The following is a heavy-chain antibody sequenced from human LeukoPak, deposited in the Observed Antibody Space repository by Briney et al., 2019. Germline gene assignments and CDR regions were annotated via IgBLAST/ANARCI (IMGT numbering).Heavy chain of an antibody. CDR2: IKQDGSEK. CDR3: ARVSSSGYYSANFDY. CDR1: GFTFSSYW. J-gene: IGHJ4*02. D-gene: IGHD3-22*01. V-gene: IGHV3-7*01. Sequence: PGGPLRLSCAASGFTFSSYWMSWVRQAPGKGLEWVANIKQDGSEKYYVDSVKGRFTISRDNAKNSLYLQMNSLRAEDTAVYYCARVSSSGYYSANFDYWGQGTLVTVSS.